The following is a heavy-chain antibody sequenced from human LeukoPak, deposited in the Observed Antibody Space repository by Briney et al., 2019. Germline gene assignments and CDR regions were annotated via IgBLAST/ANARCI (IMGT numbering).Heavy chain of an antibody. CDR3: AKDPAYDY. CDR1: GFTFSIYG. CDR2: ITDSGGST. V-gene: IGHV3-23*01. Sequence: PGGSLRLSCAASGFTFSIYGMSWVRQAPGKGLEWVSTITDSGGSTYYSDSVKGRFTISRDNSKNTPYLQMNSLRAEDTAVYYCAKDPAYDYWGQGTLVTVSS. J-gene: IGHJ4*02.